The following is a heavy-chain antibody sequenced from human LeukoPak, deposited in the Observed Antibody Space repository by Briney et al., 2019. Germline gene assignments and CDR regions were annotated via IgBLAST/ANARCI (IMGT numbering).Heavy chain of an antibody. Sequence: ASVKVSCKASGYTFTGYYMHWVRQAPGQGLEWMGWINPNSGGTNYAQKFQGRVTMTRDTSISTAYMELGRLRSDDTAVYYCARRSEYNWNDWFDPWGQGTLVTVSS. V-gene: IGHV1-2*02. D-gene: IGHD1-1*01. CDR2: INPNSGGT. J-gene: IGHJ5*02. CDR3: ARRSEYNWNDWFDP. CDR1: GYTFTGYY.